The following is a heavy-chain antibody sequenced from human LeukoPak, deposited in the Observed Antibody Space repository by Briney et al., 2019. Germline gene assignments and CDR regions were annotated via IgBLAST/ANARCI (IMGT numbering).Heavy chain of an antibody. Sequence: PGGSLRLSCAASGFTFSNAWMSWVRQAPGKGLEWVGRIKSKTDGGTTDYAAPVKGRFTISRDDSKNTLYLQMNGLKTEDTAVYYCTTDACSSTSCPHDYWGQGTLVTVSS. D-gene: IGHD2-2*01. J-gene: IGHJ4*02. CDR1: GFTFSNAW. CDR2: IKSKTDGGTT. CDR3: TTDACSSTSCPHDY. V-gene: IGHV3-15*01.